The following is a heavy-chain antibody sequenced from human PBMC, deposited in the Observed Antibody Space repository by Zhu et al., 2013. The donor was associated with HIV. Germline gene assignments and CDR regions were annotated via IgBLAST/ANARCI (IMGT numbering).Heavy chain of an antibody. J-gene: IGHJ6*02. CDR1: GGTFSSYA. CDR2: IIPIFGTA. D-gene: IGHD3-10*01. V-gene: IGHV1-69*06. Sequence: QVQLVQSGAEVKKPGSSVKVSCKASGGTFSSYAISWVRQAPGQGLEWMGGIIPIFGTANYAQKFQGRVTITADKSTSTAYMELSSLRSEDTAVYYCARVKYYYGSGSYYNRSGFVSYYYYGMDVWGQGTTVTVSS. CDR3: ARVKYYYGSGSYYNRSGFVSYYYYGMDV.